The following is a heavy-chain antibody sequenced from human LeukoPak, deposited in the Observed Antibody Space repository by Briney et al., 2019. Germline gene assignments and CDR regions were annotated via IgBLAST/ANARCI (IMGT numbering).Heavy chain of an antibody. CDR1: GYTFTSYD. D-gene: IGHD3-22*01. Sequence: ASVKVSCKASGYTFTSYDINWVRQATGQGLEWMGWMNPNSGNTGYAQKFQGRVTMTRNTSISTAYMELSSLRSEDTAEYYCARGAGNPPIVVVIGYNWFDPWGQGTLVTVSS. CDR3: ARGAGNPPIVVVIGYNWFDP. J-gene: IGHJ5*02. CDR2: MNPNSGNT. V-gene: IGHV1-8*01.